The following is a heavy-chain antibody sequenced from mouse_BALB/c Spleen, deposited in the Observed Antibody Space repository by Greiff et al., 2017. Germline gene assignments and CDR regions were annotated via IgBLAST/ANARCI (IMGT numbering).Heavy chain of an antibody. Sequence: VKLQQSGAELAKPGASVKMSCKASGYTFTSYWMHWVKQRPGQGLEWIGYINPSTGYTEYNQKFKDKATLTADKSSSTAYMQLSSLTSEDSAVYYCAPNWDVRAYWGQGTLVTVSA. D-gene: IGHD4-1*01. J-gene: IGHJ3*01. CDR2: INPSTGYT. CDR1: GYTFTSYW. CDR3: APNWDVRAY. V-gene: IGHV1-7*01.